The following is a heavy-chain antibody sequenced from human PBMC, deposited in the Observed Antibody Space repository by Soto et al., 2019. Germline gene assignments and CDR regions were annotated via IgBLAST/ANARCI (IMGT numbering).Heavy chain of an antibody. CDR2: INHSGST. J-gene: IGHJ4*02. Sequence: SETLSLTCAVYGGSFSDHYWSWSWIRQPPGKGLEWIGEINHSGSTNYNPSLKTRVTISVDTSKNQFSLKLSSVTAADTAVYYCARGKDDSRGGTSSAFDYWGQGTLVTVSS. CDR3: ARGKDDSRGGTSSAFDY. V-gene: IGHV4-34*01. CDR1: GGSFSDHY. D-gene: IGHD6-6*01.